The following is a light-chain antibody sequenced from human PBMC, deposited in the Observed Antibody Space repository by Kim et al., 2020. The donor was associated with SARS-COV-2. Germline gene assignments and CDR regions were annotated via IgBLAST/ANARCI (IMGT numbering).Light chain of an antibody. J-gene: IGKJ1*01. V-gene: IGKV3-11*01. CDR1: HSVNSY. Sequence: EIVLTQSPATLSLSPGERATLSCRASHSVNSYLVWYQQKPGQPPRLLIYDVSNRASGIPARFSGSGSGTDFTLTISGLEPEDFAVYYCQQRSNWPPTFGQGTKVEIK. CDR2: DVS. CDR3: QQRSNWPPT.